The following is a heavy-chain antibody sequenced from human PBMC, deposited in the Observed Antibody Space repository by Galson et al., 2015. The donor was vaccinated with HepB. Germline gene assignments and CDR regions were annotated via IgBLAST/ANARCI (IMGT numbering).Heavy chain of an antibody. J-gene: IGHJ6*02. CDR3: AREAYYYDSSGSYAPGHYYYYGMDV. Sequence: SLRLSCATSGFTFSSYGMHWVRQAPGKGLEWVAVIWYDGSNKNYADSVKGRFTISRDNSKNTLYLQMDNLRAEDTAVYYCAREAYYYDSSGSYAPGHYYYYGMDVWGQGTTVTVSS. CDR1: GFTFSSYG. D-gene: IGHD3-22*01. V-gene: IGHV3-33*01. CDR2: IWYDGSNK.